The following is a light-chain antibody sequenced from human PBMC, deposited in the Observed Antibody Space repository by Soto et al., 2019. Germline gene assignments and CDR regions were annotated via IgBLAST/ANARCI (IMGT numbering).Light chain of an antibody. J-gene: IGKJ1*01. Sequence: AIQVTQSPSSLSASVGDRVTISCRASQGIGNDLGWYQQKPGKAPKLLIYAASTLQTGVASRFSGSGSGTDFTLTISSLQPEDFATYYCLQDYIYPWTFGQGTEVEIK. CDR1: QGIGND. CDR2: AAS. CDR3: LQDYIYPWT. V-gene: IGKV1-6*01.